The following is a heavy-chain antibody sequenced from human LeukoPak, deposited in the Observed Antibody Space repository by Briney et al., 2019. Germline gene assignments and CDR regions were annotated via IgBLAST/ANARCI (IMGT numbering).Heavy chain of an antibody. V-gene: IGHV1-69*04. CDR2: IIPILGIA. J-gene: IGHJ4*02. D-gene: IGHD3-16*02. CDR3: ARAPPYDYVWGSYRPFDY. Sequence: ASVKVSCKASGGTFSIYAISWVRQAPGQGLEWMGRIIPILGIANYAQKFQGRVTITADKSTSTAYMELSSLRSEDTAVYYCARAPPYDYVWGSYRPFDYWGQGTLVTVSS. CDR1: GGTFSIYA.